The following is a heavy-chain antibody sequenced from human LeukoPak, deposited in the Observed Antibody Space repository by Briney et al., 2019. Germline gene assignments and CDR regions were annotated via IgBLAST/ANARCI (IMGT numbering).Heavy chain of an antibody. J-gene: IGHJ4*02. D-gene: IGHD4-17*01. CDR2: IIPILGIA. CDR3: ARVYGDYPTLFDY. V-gene: IGHV1-69*04. Sequence: SVKVSCKASGGTFSSYAISWVRQAPGQGLEWMGRIIPILGIANYAQKFQGRVTITADKSTSTAYMELSGLRSEDTAVYYCARVYGDYPTLFDYWGQGTLVTVSS. CDR1: GGTFSSYA.